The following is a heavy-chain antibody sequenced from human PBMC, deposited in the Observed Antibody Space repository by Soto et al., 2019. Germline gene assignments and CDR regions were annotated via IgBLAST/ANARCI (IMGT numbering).Heavy chain of an antibody. CDR2: IWYDGSNK. Sequence: QVQLVESGGGVVQPGRSLRLSCAASGFTFSSYGMHWVRQAPGKGLEWVAVIWYDGSNKYYADSVKGRFTISRDNSKNTLYLQMNSLRAEDMAVYYCARDRLTYSSGYYYWGLFDYWGQGTLVTVSS. CDR1: GFTFSSYG. CDR3: ARDRLTYSSGYYYWGLFDY. J-gene: IGHJ4*02. D-gene: IGHD3-22*01. V-gene: IGHV3-33*01.